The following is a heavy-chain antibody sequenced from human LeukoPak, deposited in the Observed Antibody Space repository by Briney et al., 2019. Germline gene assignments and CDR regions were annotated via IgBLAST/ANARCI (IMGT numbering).Heavy chain of an antibody. D-gene: IGHD2-2*01. CDR2: ISGSGGST. CDR1: GFTFSSYG. V-gene: IGHV3-23*01. Sequence: GGSLRLSCAASGFTFSSYGMHWVRQAPGKGLEWVSAISGSGGSTYYADSVKGRFTISRDNSKNTLYLQMNSLRAEDTAVYYCAKEIEDIVVVPAAQIDYWGQGTLVTVSS. CDR3: AKEIEDIVVVPAAQIDY. J-gene: IGHJ4*02.